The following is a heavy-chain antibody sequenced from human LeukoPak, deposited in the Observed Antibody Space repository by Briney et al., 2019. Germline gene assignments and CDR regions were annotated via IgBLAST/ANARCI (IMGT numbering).Heavy chain of an antibody. D-gene: IGHD6-13*01. CDR2: INHSGST. CDR1: GGSFSGYY. CDR3: ARETAAGTGRTIRLFDY. Sequence: SETPSLTCAVYGGSFSGYYWSWIRQPPGKGLEWIGEINHSGSTNYNPSLKSRVTISVDTSKNQFSLKLSSVTAADTAVYYCARETAAGTGRTIRLFDYWGQGTLVTVSS. J-gene: IGHJ4*02. V-gene: IGHV4-34*01.